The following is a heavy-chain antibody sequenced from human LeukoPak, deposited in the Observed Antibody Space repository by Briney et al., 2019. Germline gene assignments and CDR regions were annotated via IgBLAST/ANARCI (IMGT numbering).Heavy chain of an antibody. Sequence: GGSLRLSCAASGFTFSDYHMSWIRQAPGKGLEWVSYIGSSGSPIYYADSVRGRFTISRDNSKNTLYLQMNSLRAEDTAVYYCAKDEVEFARGSGFDYWGQGTLVTVSS. CDR3: AKDEVEFARGSGFDY. CDR1: GFTFSDYH. CDR2: IGSSGSPI. V-gene: IGHV3-11*04. J-gene: IGHJ4*02. D-gene: IGHD3-10*01.